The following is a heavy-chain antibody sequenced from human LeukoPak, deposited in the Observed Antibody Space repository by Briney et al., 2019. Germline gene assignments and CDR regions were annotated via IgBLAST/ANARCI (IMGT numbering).Heavy chain of an antibody. CDR3: ARALAQGGSFDLYYFDS. CDR2: TYNTYT. V-gene: IGHV1-18*01. J-gene: IGHJ4*02. D-gene: IGHD3-9*01. Sequence: ASVKVSCKTSGYTSTTYGLSWVRQAPGQGLEWMGWTYNTYTHYAETLRDRLTMTTDTSTSTSYMELRSLRSDDTAVYYCARALAQGGSFDLYYFDSWGQGSLVTVSS. CDR1: GYTSTTYG.